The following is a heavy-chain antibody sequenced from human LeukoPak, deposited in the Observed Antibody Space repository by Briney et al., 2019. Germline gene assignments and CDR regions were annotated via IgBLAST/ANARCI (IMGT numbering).Heavy chain of an antibody. V-gene: IGHV3-23*01. CDR1: GFTFSSYS. Sequence: TGGSLRLSCAASGFTFSSYSMSWVRQAPGKGLEWVSAISGGGETTWYADSVKGRFIMSRDNSRNMLHLQMNSLRAEDTAVYYCAKDRIGFYQPYDYWGQGTLVTVSS. CDR3: AKDRIGFYQPYDY. CDR2: ISGGGETT. J-gene: IGHJ4*02. D-gene: IGHD2-2*01.